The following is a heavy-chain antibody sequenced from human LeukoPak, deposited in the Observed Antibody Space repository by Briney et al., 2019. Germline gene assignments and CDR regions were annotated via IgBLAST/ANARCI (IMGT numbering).Heavy chain of an antibody. CDR2: IYSIEST. D-gene: IGHD1-1*01. Sequence: PSETLTLTCTVSGHSDNSHSWAWIRQFPGKGLEWIQYIYSIESTNYSPSLKSRVNTSVDTSKNQFSLKLSSVTGAVTAVNFCARENWQRRAPGSWLDPWGQGTLVTVSS. CDR1: GHSDNSHS. CDR3: ARENWQRRAPGSWLDP. J-gene: IGHJ5*02. V-gene: IGHV4-59*02.